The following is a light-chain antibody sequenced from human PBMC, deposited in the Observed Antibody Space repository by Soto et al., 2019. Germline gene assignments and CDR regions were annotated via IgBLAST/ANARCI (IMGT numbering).Light chain of an antibody. J-gene: IGKJ1*01. CDR3: QQYNSYWT. CDR1: QSISSW. Sequence: DIQMTQSPSTLSASVGDRVTITCRASQSISSWLAWYQQKPVKAPKLLIYDASSLESGVPSRFSGSGSGTEFTLTISRLQPDDFATYYGQQYNSYWTFGQGTKVEIK. CDR2: DAS. V-gene: IGKV1-5*01.